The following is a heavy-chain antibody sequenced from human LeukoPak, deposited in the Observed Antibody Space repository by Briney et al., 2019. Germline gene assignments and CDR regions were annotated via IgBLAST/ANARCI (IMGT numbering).Heavy chain of an antibody. J-gene: IGHJ3*02. Sequence: ASVKVSCKASGGTFSSYAISWVQQAPGQGLKWMGRIIPILGIANYAQKFQGRVTITADKSTSTAYMELSSLRSEDTAVYYCARAPGIAAAGTENAFDIWGQGTMVTVSS. D-gene: IGHD6-13*01. V-gene: IGHV1-69*04. CDR1: GGTFSSYA. CDR3: ARAPGIAAAGTENAFDI. CDR2: IIPILGIA.